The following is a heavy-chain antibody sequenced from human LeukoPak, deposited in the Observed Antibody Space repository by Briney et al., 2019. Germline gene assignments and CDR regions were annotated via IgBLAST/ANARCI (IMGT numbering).Heavy chain of an antibody. Sequence: PGGSLRLSCVASGFTFSDYYLTWMRQGPGKGLEWVSVIYSGGSTYYADSVKGRFTVSRDNSNNTLYLQMSRLRAEDTAVYYCARDLRTVTMIALGLDVWGQGTTVTVSS. V-gene: IGHV3-53*01. CDR1: GFTFSDYY. CDR3: ARDLRTVTMIALGLDV. D-gene: IGHD3-22*01. CDR2: IYSGGST. J-gene: IGHJ6*02.